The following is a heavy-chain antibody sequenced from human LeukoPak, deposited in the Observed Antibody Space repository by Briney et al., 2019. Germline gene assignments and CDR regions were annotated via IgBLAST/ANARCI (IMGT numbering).Heavy chain of an antibody. D-gene: IGHD6-19*01. CDR3: AKDLSSIAVAGFHY. CDR2: ISGGGTKT. CDR1: GFTFSSYW. Sequence: GGSLRLSCAASGFTFSSYWMHWVRQAPGKGLVWVSEISGGGTKTNYADTVKGRFTISRDNSKNTVYLQMNSLRAEDTAVYYCAKDLSSIAVAGFHYWGQGTLVTVSS. J-gene: IGHJ4*02. V-gene: IGHV3-23*01.